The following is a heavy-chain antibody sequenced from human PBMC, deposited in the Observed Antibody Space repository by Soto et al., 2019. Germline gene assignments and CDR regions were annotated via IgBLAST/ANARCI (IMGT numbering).Heavy chain of an antibody. D-gene: IGHD3-22*01. CDR2: ISWTGETI. CDR3: AKDEIGVAGNSALDM. CDR1: GFNFNNYA. Sequence: EVELVESGGGLVLPGGSLRLSCEASGFNFNNYAMHWVRQAPGKGLEWVSGISWTGETIVYADFVKGRFTISRDKSKSSLYLEMNSLRPEDTDLYYCAKDEIGVAGNSALDMWGQGTMVTVSS. V-gene: IGHV3-9*01. J-gene: IGHJ3*02.